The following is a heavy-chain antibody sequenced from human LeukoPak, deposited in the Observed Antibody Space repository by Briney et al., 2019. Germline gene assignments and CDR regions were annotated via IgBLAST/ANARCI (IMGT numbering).Heavy chain of an antibody. CDR1: GFTFSSYA. V-gene: IGHV3-30-3*02. CDR2: ISYDGSNK. Sequence: GRSLRLSCAASGFTFSSYAMHWVRQAPGKGLEWVAVISYDGSNKYYADAVKGRFTISRDNSKNTVYLQMNSLRAEDTAVYYCANEIRPNDYWGQGTLVTVSS. J-gene: IGHJ4*02. D-gene: IGHD4-17*01. CDR3: ANEIRPNDY.